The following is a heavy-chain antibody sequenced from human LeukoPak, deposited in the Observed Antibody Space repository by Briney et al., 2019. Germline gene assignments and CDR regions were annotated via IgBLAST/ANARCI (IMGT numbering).Heavy chain of an antibody. V-gene: IGHV3-15*01. CDR2: IKRKTDGGTT. D-gene: IGHD1-14*01. J-gene: IGHJ5*01. CDR3: ATPERFDGFDT. CDR1: GFIFHNAW. Sequence: GGSPTFTSSGSGFIFHNAWWSWLRQAPGKGLEWVGRIKRKTDGGTTDYTAPVKGRFTISRDDSKNTVYLQMNSLKTEDTAVSFCATPERFDGFDTGG.